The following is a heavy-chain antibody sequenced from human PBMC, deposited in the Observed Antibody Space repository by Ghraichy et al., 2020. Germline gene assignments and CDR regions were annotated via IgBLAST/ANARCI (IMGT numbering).Heavy chain of an antibody. Sequence: LSLTCAASGFAFSGYDMHWVRQGTGKGLEWVSVIGTASDTYYADSVKGRFTISRENAKNSLYLQMNSLRAEDTAVYYCVRVPVWWSYGDNYGMDVWGQGPTVTLSS. V-gene: IGHV3-13*04. D-gene: IGHD4-17*01. CDR1: GFAFSGYD. CDR2: IGTASDT. CDR3: VRVPVWWSYGDNYGMDV. J-gene: IGHJ6*02.